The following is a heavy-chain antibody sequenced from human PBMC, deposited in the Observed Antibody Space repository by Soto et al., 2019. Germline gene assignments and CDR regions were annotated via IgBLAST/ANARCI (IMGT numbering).Heavy chain of an antibody. D-gene: IGHD3-10*01. CDR1: GGSFSGYY. V-gene: IGHV4-34*01. Sequence: SETLSLTCAVYGGSFSGYYWSWIRQPPGKGLEWIGEINHSGSTNYNPSLKSRVTISVDTSKNQFSLKLSSVTAADTAVYYCARELKYYYGSGRLDYWGQGTLVTVSS. CDR2: INHSGST. CDR3: ARELKYYYGSGRLDY. J-gene: IGHJ4*02.